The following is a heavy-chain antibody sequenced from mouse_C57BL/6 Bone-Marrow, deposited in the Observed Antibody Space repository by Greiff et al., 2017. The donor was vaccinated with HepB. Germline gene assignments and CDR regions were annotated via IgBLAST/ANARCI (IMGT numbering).Heavy chain of an antibody. Sequence: VQLQQSGAELAKPGASVKLSCKASGYTFTSYWMHWVNQRPGQGLEWIGYINPSSGYTKYNQKFKDKATLTADKSSSTAYMKLSSLTYEDSAVYYCALYGNYVSYAMDYWGQGTSVTVSS. V-gene: IGHV1-7*01. CDR2: INPSSGYT. CDR3: ALYGNYVSYAMDY. J-gene: IGHJ4*01. D-gene: IGHD2-1*01. CDR1: GYTFTSYW.